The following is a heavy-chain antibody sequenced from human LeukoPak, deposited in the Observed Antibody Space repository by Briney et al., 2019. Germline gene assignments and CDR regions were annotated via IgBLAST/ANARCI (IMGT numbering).Heavy chain of an antibody. V-gene: IGHV3-23*01. CDR3: ARDEFYYYDSSGYPADY. J-gene: IGHJ4*02. CDR2: ISGSGGST. Sequence: GGSLRLSCAASGFTFSSYAMSWVRQAPGKGLEWVSAISGSGGSTYYADSVKGRFTISRDNSKNTLYLQMNSLRAEDTAVYYCARDEFYYYDSSGYPADYWGQGTLVTVSS. D-gene: IGHD3-22*01. CDR1: GFTFSSYA.